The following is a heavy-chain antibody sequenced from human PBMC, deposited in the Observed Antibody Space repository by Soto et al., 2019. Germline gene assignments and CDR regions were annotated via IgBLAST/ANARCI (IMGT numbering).Heavy chain of an antibody. CDR1: GGSISSGGYS. CDR2: IYHSGST. J-gene: IGHJ3*02. V-gene: IGHV4-30-2*01. D-gene: IGHD3-22*01. Sequence: ASETLSLTCAVSGGSISSGGYSWSWIRQPPGKGLEWIGYIYHSGSTYYDPSLKSRVTISVDRSKNQFSLKLSSVTAADTVVYYCARLYYYDSREFAFDIWGQGTMVTVSS. CDR3: ARLYYYDSREFAFDI.